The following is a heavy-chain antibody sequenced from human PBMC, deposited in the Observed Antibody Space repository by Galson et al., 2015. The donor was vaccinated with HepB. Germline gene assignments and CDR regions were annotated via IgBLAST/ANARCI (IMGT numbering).Heavy chain of an antibody. CDR3: ARYGSPTYTVTQLLDY. J-gene: IGHJ4*02. CDR2: IKQDGSEK. CDR1: GFTFSSYA. Sequence: SLRLSCAASGFTFSSYAMSWVRQAPGKGLEWVANIKQDGSEKYYVDSVKGRFTISRDNAKNSLYLQMNSLRAEDTAVYYCARYGSPTYTVTQLLDYWGQGTLVTVSS. D-gene: IGHD4-17*01. V-gene: IGHV3-7*03.